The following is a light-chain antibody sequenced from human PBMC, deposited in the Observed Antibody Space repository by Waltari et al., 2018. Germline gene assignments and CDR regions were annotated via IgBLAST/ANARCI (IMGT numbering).Light chain of an antibody. CDR3: QSGGHGTWV. Sequence: QLVLTQSPSASASLGASVKLTCTLDSGHSTHITAWHQQQPQKGPRYLMKVNSDGSHSKGDEIPDRFSGSSSSSGTERYLTISSVQSEDEADYYCQSGGHGTWVFGGGTKLTVL. CDR1: SGHSTHI. J-gene: IGLJ3*02. V-gene: IGLV4-69*02. CDR2: VNSDGSH.